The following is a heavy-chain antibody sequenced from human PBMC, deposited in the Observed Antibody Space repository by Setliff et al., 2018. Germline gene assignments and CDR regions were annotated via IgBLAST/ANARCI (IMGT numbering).Heavy chain of an antibody. CDR3: TTDPSPTFGGVIGAVFDF. J-gene: IGHJ3*01. V-gene: IGHV3-15*07. Sequence: PGGSLRLSCAASGFTFSTAWMNWVRQAPGKGLEWVGRIKGKNDGLATDYAAPVKGRFTISRDDSKNTLYLQMNSLKTEDTAVYYCTTDPSPTFGGVIGAVFDFWGQGTMVTVSS. D-gene: IGHD3-16*01. CDR1: GFTFSTAW. CDR2: IKGKNDGLAT.